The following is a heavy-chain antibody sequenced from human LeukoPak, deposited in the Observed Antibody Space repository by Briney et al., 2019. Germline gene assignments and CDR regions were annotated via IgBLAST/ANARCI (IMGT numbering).Heavy chain of an antibody. J-gene: IGHJ5*02. D-gene: IGHD2-2*01. CDR3: ARSVVPAATVWFDP. CDR2: IIPIFGTA. V-gene: IGHV1-69*13. Sequence: SVKVSCKASGGTFSSYAISWVRRAPGQGLEWMGGIIPIFGTANYAQKFQGRVTITADESTSTAYMELSSLRSEDTAVYYCARSVVPAATVWFDPWGQGTLVTVSS. CDR1: GGTFSSYA.